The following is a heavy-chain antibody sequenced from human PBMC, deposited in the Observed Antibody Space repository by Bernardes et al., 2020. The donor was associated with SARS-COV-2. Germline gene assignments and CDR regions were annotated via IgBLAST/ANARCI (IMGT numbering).Heavy chain of an antibody. CDR3: ARDYQQLAYYYSYGMDV. V-gene: IGHV3-7*01. CDR1: RFTFSSYW. CDR2: IKQDGSAK. J-gene: IGHJ6*02. D-gene: IGHD6-13*01. Sequence: GESLRLSCAASRFTFSSYWLSWVRQSPGKGLEWIGNIKQDGSAKYNVDSGNGRFTISRDNAKNSLYLQMNSLRADDTAVYYCARDYQQLAYYYSYGMDVWGHGTTVTVSS.